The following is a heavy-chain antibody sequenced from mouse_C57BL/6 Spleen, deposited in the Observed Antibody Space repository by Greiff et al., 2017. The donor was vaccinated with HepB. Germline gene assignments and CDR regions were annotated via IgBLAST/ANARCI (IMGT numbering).Heavy chain of an antibody. J-gene: IGHJ4*01. CDR3: AREEGYGYDEAYYAMDY. V-gene: IGHV3-6*01. Sequence: VQLKESGPGLVKPSQSLSLTCSVTGYSITSGYYWNWIRQFPGNKLEWMGYISYDGSNNYNPSLKNRISITRDTSKNQFFLKLNSVTTEDTATYYCAREEGYGYDEAYYAMDYWGQGTSVTVSS. D-gene: IGHD2-2*01. CDR1: GYSITSGYY. CDR2: ISYDGSN.